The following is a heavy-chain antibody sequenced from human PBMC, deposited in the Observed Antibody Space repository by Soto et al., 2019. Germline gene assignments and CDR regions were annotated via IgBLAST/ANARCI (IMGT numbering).Heavy chain of an antibody. D-gene: IGHD3-10*01. Sequence: QVQLQQWGAGLLKPSETLSLTCAVYGGSFSGYEWSWIRQTPGRGLEWIGGINDSGDINYNPSLKSRVAILVDPPKKHISLRLSSVTAADTAVYYCARGLILWFGELSRRGGYYYCMAVWGKGNTVIVSS. V-gene: IGHV4-34*01. CDR2: INDSGDI. CDR1: GGSFSGYE. CDR3: ARGLILWFGELSRRGGYYYCMAV. J-gene: IGHJ6*03.